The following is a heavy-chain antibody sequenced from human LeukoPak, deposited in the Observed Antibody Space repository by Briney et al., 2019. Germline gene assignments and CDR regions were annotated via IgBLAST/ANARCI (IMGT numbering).Heavy chain of an antibody. Sequence: GASVKVSCKASGGTFSSLSFSWVCQAPGQGLEWMGRISPIGNVAEYAQKFQGRLTFSADKSTSTVHMELSSLRSVDTAVYFCARRIWNADYVGGWFDPWGQGTLVTVSS. J-gene: IGHJ5*02. CDR1: GGTFSSLS. D-gene: IGHD4-17*01. V-gene: IGHV1-69*02. CDR3: ARRIWNADYVGGWFDP. CDR2: ISPIGNVA.